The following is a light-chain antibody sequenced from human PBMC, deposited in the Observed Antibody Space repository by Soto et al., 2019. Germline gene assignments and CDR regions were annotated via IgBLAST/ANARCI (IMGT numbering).Light chain of an antibody. V-gene: IGKV4-1*01. CDR2: WAS. J-gene: IGKJ1*01. CDR1: QSILHSPNNKDA. CDR3: QQFYTTPT. Sequence: DIVMTQSPDSLAVSLGERATINCKSIQSILHSPNNKDALTWYQQKPGQPPKLLINWASTRESGVPDRFSGAGSGTDFTLTISSLQAEDVAVYYCQQFYTTPTFGQGTRVEIK.